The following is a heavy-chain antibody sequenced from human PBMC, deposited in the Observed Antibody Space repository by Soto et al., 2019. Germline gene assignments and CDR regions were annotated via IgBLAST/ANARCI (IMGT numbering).Heavy chain of an antibody. CDR2: ISYDGSNK. Sequence: QVQLVESGGGVVQPGRSLRLSCAASGFTFSSYAMHWVRQAPGKGLEWVAVISYDGSNKYYADSVKGRFTISRDNSKNTLYLQMNSLRAEDTAVYYCASTYYDRSGPGPFDYWGQGTLVTVSS. D-gene: IGHD3-22*01. CDR3: ASTYYDRSGPGPFDY. J-gene: IGHJ4*02. V-gene: IGHV3-30-3*01. CDR1: GFTFSSYA.